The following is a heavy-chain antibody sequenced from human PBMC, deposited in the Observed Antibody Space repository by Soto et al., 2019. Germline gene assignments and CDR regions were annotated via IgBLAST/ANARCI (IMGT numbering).Heavy chain of an antibody. V-gene: IGHV3-23*01. CDR2: IIGSGGST. J-gene: IGHJ4*02. Sequence: EVQLLESGGGLVQPGGSLRLSCAASGFTFSGYAMTWVRQAPGKGLEWVSAIIGSGGSTYYADSVKGRFTISRDNSKNTLYLQMNSLRAEDTAVYYCAKLQGRYGSGKLDYWGQGTLVTVSS. CDR1: GFTFSGYA. CDR3: AKLQGRYGSGKLDY. D-gene: IGHD3-10*01.